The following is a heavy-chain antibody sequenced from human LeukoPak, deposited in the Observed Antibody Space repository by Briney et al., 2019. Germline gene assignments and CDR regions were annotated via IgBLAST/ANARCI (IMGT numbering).Heavy chain of an antibody. J-gene: IGHJ6*02. CDR2: INPNSGGT. V-gene: IGHV1-2*02. CDR3: ASLTGQYYYYYGMDV. Sequence: ASVTVSCKASGYTFTGYYMHWVRQASGQGLEWMGWINPNSGGTNYAQKFQGRVTMTRDTSISTAYMELSRLRSDDTAVYYCASLTGQYYYYYGMDVWGQGTTVTVSS. CDR1: GYTFTGYY. D-gene: IGHD7-27*01.